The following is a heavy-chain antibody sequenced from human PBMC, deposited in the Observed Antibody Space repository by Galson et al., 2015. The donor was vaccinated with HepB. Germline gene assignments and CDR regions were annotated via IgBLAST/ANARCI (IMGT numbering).Heavy chain of an antibody. D-gene: IGHD3-3*01. CDR2: ISHDGSNK. J-gene: IGHJ4*02. Sequence: SLRLSCAASGFTFSSYAMHWVRQAPGKGLEWVAVISHDGSNKYYADSVKGRFTISRDNSKNTLYLQMNSLRAEDTAVYYCARSVDGDFWSGNFDYWGQGTLVTVSS. CDR1: GFTFSSYA. CDR3: ARSVDGDFWSGNFDY. V-gene: IGHV3-30-3*01.